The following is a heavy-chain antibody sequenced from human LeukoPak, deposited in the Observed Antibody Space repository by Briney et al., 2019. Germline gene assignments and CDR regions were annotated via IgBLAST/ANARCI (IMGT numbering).Heavy chain of an antibody. V-gene: IGHV1-69*04. CDR1: GGTFSSYA. CDR2: IIPILGIA. J-gene: IGHJ4*02. D-gene: IGHD4-23*01. CDR3: ARADNRDYGGNDY. Sequence: SVKVSCKASGGTFSSYAISWVRQAPGQGLEWMGRIIPILGIANYAQKFQGRVTITADKSASTAYMELSSLRSEDTAVYYCARADNRDYGGNDYWGQGTLVTVSS.